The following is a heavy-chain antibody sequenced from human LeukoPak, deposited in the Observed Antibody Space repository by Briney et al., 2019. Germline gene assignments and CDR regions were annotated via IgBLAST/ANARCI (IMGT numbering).Heavy chain of an antibody. J-gene: IGHJ4*02. CDR3: SGQQWPQVY. Sequence: SVKVSCKASGGTFSNSAFSWVRQAPRQGLEWVGRIIPIYVTAHYEQKLQGRVTITADESTSTVYMELSSLTSEDTAVYYCSGQQWPQVYWGQGTLVTVSS. D-gene: IGHD6-19*01. CDR2: IIPIYVTA. CDR1: GGTFSNSA. V-gene: IGHV1-69*13.